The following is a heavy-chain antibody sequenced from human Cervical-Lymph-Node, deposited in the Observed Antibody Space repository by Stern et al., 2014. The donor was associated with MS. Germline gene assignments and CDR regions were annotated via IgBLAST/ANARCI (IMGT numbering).Heavy chain of an antibody. CDR3: ARQTTAWASDV. Sequence: QLVQSGAELIRPGESLKISCKGSGFKFSIYWIAWVRQMPGKGLEWMGIIYHGDSETRYSPSFQGQVTMSADKSTSTTYLQWSSLNASDTAMYFCARQTTAWASDVWGQGTLVTVSS. V-gene: IGHV5-51*01. J-gene: IGHJ4*02. CDR2: IYHGDSET. CDR1: GFKFSIYW. D-gene: IGHD1-14*01.